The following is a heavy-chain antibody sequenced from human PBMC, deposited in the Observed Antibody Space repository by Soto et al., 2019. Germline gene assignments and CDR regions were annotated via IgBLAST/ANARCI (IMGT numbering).Heavy chain of an antibody. V-gene: IGHV1-69*02. Sequence: ASVKVSCKASGGTFSSYTISWVRQAPGQGLEWMGRIIPILGIANYAQKFQGRVTITADKSTSTAYMELSSLRSEDTAVYYCARVQGGNYGSGSYYANWFDPWGQGTLVTVSS. D-gene: IGHD3-10*01. CDR2: IIPILGIA. J-gene: IGHJ5*02. CDR3: ARVQGGNYGSGSYYANWFDP. CDR1: GGTFSSYT.